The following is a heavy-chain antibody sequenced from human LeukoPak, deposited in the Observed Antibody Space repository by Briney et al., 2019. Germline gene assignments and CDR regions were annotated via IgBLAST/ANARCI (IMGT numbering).Heavy chain of an antibody. CDR1: GLTFADYT. CDR2: ISRNGVAT. D-gene: IGHD4/OR15-4a*01. J-gene: IGHJ4*02. V-gene: IGHV3-43*01. Sequence: GGSLRLSCAASGLTFADYTMHWVRQAPGKGLEWVSLISRNGVATKYADSVRGRFTISRDNSKNTLYLQMNSLRAEDTAVYYCARRAGAYSHPYDYWGQGTLVTVSS. CDR3: ARRAGAYSHPYDY.